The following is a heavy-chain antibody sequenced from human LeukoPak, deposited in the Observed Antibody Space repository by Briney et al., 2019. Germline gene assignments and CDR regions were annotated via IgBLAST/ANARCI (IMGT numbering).Heavy chain of an antibody. J-gene: IGHJ4*02. V-gene: IGHV3-23*01. CDR1: GFTFSSYA. CDR3: AKDGLSDIVVVPAAPLD. CDR2: ISGSGGST. Sequence: PGGSLRLSCAASGFTFSSYAMSWVRQAPGKGLEWVSAISGSGGSTYYADSVKGRFTISRDNSKNTLYLQMNSLRAEDTAVYYCAKDGLSDIVVVPAAPLDWGQGTLVTVSS. D-gene: IGHD2-2*01.